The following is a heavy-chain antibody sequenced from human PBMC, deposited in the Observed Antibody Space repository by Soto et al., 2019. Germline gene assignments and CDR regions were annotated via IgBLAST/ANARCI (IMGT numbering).Heavy chain of an antibody. V-gene: IGHV3-23*01. CDR2: ISGSGDST. Sequence: EVQLLESGGGLVQPGGSLRLSCAASGLTFSSYAMRWVRQAPGKGLEWVSAISGSGDSTYYADSVKGRFTVSRDNSKNTLYLQMNSLRAEDTAVYYCARRGSGSYYDCWGQGTLVTVSS. J-gene: IGHJ4*02. CDR3: ARRGSGSYYDC. D-gene: IGHD1-26*01. CDR1: GLTFSSYA.